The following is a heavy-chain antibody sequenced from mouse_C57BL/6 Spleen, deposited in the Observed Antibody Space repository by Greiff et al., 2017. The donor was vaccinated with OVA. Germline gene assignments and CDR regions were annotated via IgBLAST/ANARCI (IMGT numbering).Heavy chain of an antibody. CDR1: GFNIKDYY. V-gene: IGHV14-2*01. CDR3: ARERAYSNYVYAMDY. J-gene: IGHJ4*01. CDR2: IDPEDGET. Sequence: VQLKESGAELVKPGASVKLSCTASGFNIKDYYMHWVKQRTEQGLEWIGRIDPEDGETKYAPKFQGKATITADTSSNTAYLQLSSLTSEDTAVYYCARERAYSNYVYAMDYWGQGTSVTVSS. D-gene: IGHD2-5*01.